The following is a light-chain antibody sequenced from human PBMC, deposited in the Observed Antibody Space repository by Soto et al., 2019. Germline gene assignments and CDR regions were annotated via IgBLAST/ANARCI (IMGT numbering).Light chain of an antibody. V-gene: IGKV1-33*01. CDR3: QQYDNMPLT. Sequence: DFQMTQSPSSLSASVLYRVTITCQASQDISDYLNWYQQKPGAAPKLLIYDASNLQAGVPSRFSGSGSGTEFTFTISSLQPEDVATYYCQQYDNMPLTFGGGTKVDI. CDR2: DAS. J-gene: IGKJ4*01. CDR1: QDISDY.